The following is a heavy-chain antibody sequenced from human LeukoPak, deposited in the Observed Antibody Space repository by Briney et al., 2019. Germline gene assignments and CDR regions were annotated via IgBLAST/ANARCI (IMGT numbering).Heavy chain of an antibody. Sequence: KPSETLSLTCAVYGGSFSGYYWSWIRQPPGKGLEWIGEINHSGSTNYNPSLKSRVTISVDTSKNQFSLKLSSVTAADTAVYYCAKSNGYGLVDIWGQGTMVTVSS. CDR2: INHSGST. J-gene: IGHJ3*02. CDR1: GGSFSGYY. D-gene: IGHD3-10*01. V-gene: IGHV4-34*01. CDR3: AKSNGYGLVDI.